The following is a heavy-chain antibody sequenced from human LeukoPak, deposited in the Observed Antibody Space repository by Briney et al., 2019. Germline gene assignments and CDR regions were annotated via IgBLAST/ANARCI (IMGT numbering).Heavy chain of an antibody. CDR2: IYYSGST. J-gene: IGHJ4*02. D-gene: IGHD6-13*01. CDR3: ARGKGFPGIAAAGPDY. CDR1: GGSISSSSYY. V-gene: IGHV4-39*07. Sequence: KPSETLSLTCTVSGGSISSSSYYWGWIRQPPGKGLEWIGSIYYSGSTYYNPSLKSRVTISVDTSKNQFSLKLSSVTAADTAVHYCARGKGFPGIAAAGPDYWGQGTLVTVSS.